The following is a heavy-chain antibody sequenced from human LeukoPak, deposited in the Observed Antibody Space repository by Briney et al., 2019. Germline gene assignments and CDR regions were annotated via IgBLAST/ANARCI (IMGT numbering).Heavy chain of an antibody. D-gene: IGHD5-24*01. CDR2: LQSVGNT. J-gene: IGHJ4*02. CDR3: ARDAEGEEQMATTYFDL. V-gene: IGHV3-53*01. Sequence: GGSLRLSCAASGFSVRSKYMSWGRQAPGKGLEWVSVLQSVGNTFYADSVKGRFSISRDRSKNTVYLQMDSLRAGDTAVYYCARDAEGEEQMATTYFDLWGQGTLVIVSS. CDR1: GFSVRSKY.